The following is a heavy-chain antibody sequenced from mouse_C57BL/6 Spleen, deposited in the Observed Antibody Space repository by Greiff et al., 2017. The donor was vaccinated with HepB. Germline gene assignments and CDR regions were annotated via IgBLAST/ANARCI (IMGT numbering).Heavy chain of an antibody. Sequence: QVQLQQPGAELVKPGASVKLSCKASGYTFTSYWMQWVKQRPGQGLEWIGEIDPSDSNTNYNQKFKGKATLTVDTSSSTAYMQLSSLTSEDSAVYYCARSPRYGAYWGQGTLVTVSA. J-gene: IGHJ3*01. CDR3: ARSPRYGAY. CDR1: GYTFTSYW. V-gene: IGHV1-50*01. D-gene: IGHD1-1*01. CDR2: IDPSDSNT.